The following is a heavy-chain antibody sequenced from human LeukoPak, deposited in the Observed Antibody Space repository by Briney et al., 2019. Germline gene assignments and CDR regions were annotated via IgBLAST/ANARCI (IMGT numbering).Heavy chain of an antibody. CDR2: ISGGGGTT. V-gene: IGHV3-23*01. J-gene: IGHJ4*02. Sequence: GGSLILSCAASGFTFRTYAMSWVRQAPGKGLDWVSSISGGGGTTYYADSVKGRFTISRDNSKNTLYLQMNSLRAEDTAVYYCAKRGDSYGYDYWGQGTLVTVSS. D-gene: IGHD5-18*01. CDR1: GFTFRTYA. CDR3: AKRGDSYGYDY.